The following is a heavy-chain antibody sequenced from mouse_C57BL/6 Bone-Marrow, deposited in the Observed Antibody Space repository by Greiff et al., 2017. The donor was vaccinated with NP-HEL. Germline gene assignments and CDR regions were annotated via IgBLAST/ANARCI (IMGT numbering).Heavy chain of an antibody. CDR1: GYTFTSYW. V-gene: IGHV1-64*01. Sequence: QVQLQQPGAELVKPGASVKLSCKASGYTFTSYWMHWVKQRPGQGLEWIGMIHPNSGSTNYNEKFKSKATLTVDKSSSTAYMQLSSLKSEDSAVYYCARRGFITTVVDYGGQGTTLTVSS. D-gene: IGHD1-1*01. CDR3: ARRGFITTVVDY. CDR2: IHPNSGST. J-gene: IGHJ2*01.